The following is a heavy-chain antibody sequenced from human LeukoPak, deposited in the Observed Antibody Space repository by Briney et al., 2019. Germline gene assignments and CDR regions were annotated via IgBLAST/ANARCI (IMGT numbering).Heavy chain of an antibody. CDR1: GGSMSSYY. D-gene: IGHD6-13*01. Sequence: SETLSLTCTVSGGSMSSYYWSWIRQPAGKGLEWIGRMYTSGSTNYNPSLKSRVTMSIDTSKKHFSLNLDSVTAADTAVYYCATYDQQLAFDNWGQGSLVTVSS. V-gene: IGHV4-4*07. J-gene: IGHJ4*02. CDR3: ATYDQQLAFDN. CDR2: MYTSGST.